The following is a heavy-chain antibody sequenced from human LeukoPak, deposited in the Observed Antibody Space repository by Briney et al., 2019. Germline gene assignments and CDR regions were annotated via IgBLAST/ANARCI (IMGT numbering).Heavy chain of an antibody. J-gene: IGHJ4*02. D-gene: IGHD6-13*01. CDR3: ARVSTAVSLAIDY. Sequence: GGSLSLSCAASGFNFSDYNMNWVRQAPGKGLEWVSVISSSSKYIYYADSVKGRFTISRDNAKNSLYLQMNSLRAEDTAVYYCARVSTAVSLAIDYWGQGTLVTVST. V-gene: IGHV3-21*06. CDR2: ISSSSKYI. CDR1: GFNFSDYN.